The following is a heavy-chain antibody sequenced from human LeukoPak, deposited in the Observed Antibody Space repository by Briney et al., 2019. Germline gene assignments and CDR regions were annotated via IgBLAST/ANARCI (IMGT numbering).Heavy chain of an antibody. V-gene: IGHV3-30-3*01. Sequence: PGGSLRLSCAASTFTFSSYAMHWVRQAPGKGLEWVALISFDGNNKYYADSAKGRFTVSRDNSKNTLYLQMNSLRTEETAIYYCARAREDSGYVLEGDAIDIWGQGTMVTVSS. J-gene: IGHJ3*02. CDR3: ARAREDSGYVLEGDAIDI. CDR1: TFTFSSYA. CDR2: ISFDGNNK. D-gene: IGHD5-12*01.